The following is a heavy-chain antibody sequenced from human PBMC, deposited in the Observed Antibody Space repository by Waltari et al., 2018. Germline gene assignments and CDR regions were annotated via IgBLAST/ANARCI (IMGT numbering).Heavy chain of an antibody. CDR3: ARLDGYCTSSSCSFAIHWFDP. J-gene: IGHJ5*02. CDR2: LYPDDSQP. CDR1: AYSFPGHW. V-gene: IGHV5-51*03. Sequence: EVQLVQSGAEVKKPGESLKISGKGVAYSFPGHWIARMRQMPGKGLEWMGTLYPDDSQPKYSPSFHGQVTLSADKSIGTAYLPWRSLKAAATAMYYCARLDGYCTSSSCSFAIHWFDPWGQGTLVTVSS. D-gene: IGHD2-2*03.